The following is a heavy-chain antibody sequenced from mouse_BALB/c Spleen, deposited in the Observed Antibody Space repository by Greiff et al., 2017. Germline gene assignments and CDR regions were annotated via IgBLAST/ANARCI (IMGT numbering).Heavy chain of an antibody. V-gene: IGHV2-9-2*01. J-gene: IGHJ4*01. Sequence: VQLVESGPGLVAPSQSLSITCTVSGFSLTSYDISWIRQPPGKGLEWLGVIWTGGGTNYNSAFMSRLSISKDNSKSQVFLKMNSLQTDDTAIYYCVRDRGGREGYAMDYWGQGTSVTVSS. CDR3: VRDRGGREGYAMDY. CDR2: IWTGGGT. CDR1: GFSLTSYD. D-gene: IGHD3-3*01.